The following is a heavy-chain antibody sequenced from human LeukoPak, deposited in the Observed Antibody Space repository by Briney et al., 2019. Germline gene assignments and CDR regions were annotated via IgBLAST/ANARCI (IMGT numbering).Heavy chain of an antibody. CDR3: ARVYSGYHSFYDY. Sequence: QPGGSLRLSCAASGFTFSSYSMNWVRQAPGKGLEWVSYISSSSGTIYYADSVKGRFTISRDNAKNSLYLQMNSLRDEDTAVYYCARVYSGYHSFYDYWGQGTLVTVSS. CDR2: ISSSSGTI. V-gene: IGHV3-48*02. CDR1: GFTFSSYS. D-gene: IGHD3-22*01. J-gene: IGHJ4*02.